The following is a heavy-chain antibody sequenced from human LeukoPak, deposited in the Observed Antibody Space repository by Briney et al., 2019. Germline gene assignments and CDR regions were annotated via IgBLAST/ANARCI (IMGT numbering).Heavy chain of an antibody. CDR1: GGSFSGYY. CDR2: INHSGST. CDR3: AREGDGYDSSWFDP. J-gene: IGHJ5*02. Sequence: SETLSLTCAVYGGSFSGYYWSWIRQPPGKGLEWIGEINHSGSTNYNPSLKSRVTISVDTSKNQFSLKLSSVTAADTAVYYCAREGDGYDSSWFDPWGQGTLVTVSS. V-gene: IGHV4-34*01. D-gene: IGHD5-24*01.